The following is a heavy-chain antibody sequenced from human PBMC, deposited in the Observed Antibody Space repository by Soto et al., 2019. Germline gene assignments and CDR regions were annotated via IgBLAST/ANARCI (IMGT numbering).Heavy chain of an antibody. CDR1: GYTFTSYY. Sequence: GASVKVSCKASGYTFTSYYMHWVRQAPGQGLEWMGIINPSGGSTSYAQKFQGRVTMTRDTSTSTVYMELSSLRSEETAVYYCAKTDIVVVPAAPGYAFDIWGQGTMVTVSS. D-gene: IGHD2-2*01. CDR2: INPSGGST. CDR3: AKTDIVVVPAAPGYAFDI. V-gene: IGHV1-46*03. J-gene: IGHJ3*02.